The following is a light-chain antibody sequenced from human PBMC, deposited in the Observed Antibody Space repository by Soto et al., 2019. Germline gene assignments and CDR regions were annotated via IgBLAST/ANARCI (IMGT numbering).Light chain of an antibody. J-gene: IGKJ3*01. Sequence: EIVMTQSPATLSVSPGERATLSCRASQSVRSNLAWYQQKPGQAPRLLIYSVSTRATGIPARFSGSGSGTEFTLTISRLQSEDFAVYFCQQYSNWPFTFGPGTKVDIK. CDR1: QSVRSN. V-gene: IGKV3-15*01. CDR3: QQYSNWPFT. CDR2: SVS.